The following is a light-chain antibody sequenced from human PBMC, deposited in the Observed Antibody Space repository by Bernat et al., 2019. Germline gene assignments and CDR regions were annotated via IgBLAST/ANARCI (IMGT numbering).Light chain of an antibody. J-gene: IGLJ3*02. Sequence: QAGLTQPPSVSKGLRQTATLTCTGNSNSVGYQGAAWLQQHQGHPPKLLSYRNNNRPSGISERFSASRSGSTASLTITGLQPEDEADYYCSAWDSSLSAWVFGGGTKLTVV. CDR2: RNN. CDR1: SNSVGYQG. V-gene: IGLV10-54*04. CDR3: SAWDSSLSAWV.